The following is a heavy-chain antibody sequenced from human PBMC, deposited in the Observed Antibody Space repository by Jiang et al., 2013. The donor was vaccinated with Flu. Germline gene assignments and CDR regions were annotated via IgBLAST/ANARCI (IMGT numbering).Heavy chain of an antibody. Sequence: KPTQTLTLTCTVSGFSLSNARMGVSWIRQPPGKALEWLAHIFSNDEKSYSTSLKSRLTISKDTSKSQVVLTMTNMDPVDTATYYCARILSQYCSGGSCSPHFDYWAREPWSPSPQ. CDR2: IFSNDEK. D-gene: IGHD2-15*01. CDR3: ARILSQYCSGGSCSPHFDY. CDR1: GFSLSNARMG. V-gene: IGHV2-26*01. J-gene: IGHJ4*02.